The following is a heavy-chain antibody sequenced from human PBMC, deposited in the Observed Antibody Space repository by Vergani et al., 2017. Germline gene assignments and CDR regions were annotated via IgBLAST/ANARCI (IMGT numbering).Heavy chain of an antibody. V-gene: IGHV4-59*12. CDR3: ARDHDYGDYGYYYGMDV. Sequence: QVQLQESGPGLVKPSQTLSLTCTVSGGSISSYYWSWIRQPPGKGLEWIGYIYYSGSTNYNPSLKSRVTISVDTSKNQFSLKLSSVTAADTAVYYCARDHDYGDYGYYYGMDVWGQGTTVTVSS. J-gene: IGHJ6*02. D-gene: IGHD4-17*01. CDR1: GGSISSYY. CDR2: IYYSGST.